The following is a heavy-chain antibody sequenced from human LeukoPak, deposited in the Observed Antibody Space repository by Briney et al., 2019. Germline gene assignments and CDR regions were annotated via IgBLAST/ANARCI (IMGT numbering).Heavy chain of an antibody. Sequence: GGSLRLSCAASGFTFSSYAMHWVRQAPGKGLEWVAVISYDGSNKYYADSVKGRFTISRDNSKNTLNLQLNSLRAEDTAIYYCAKDSQQWLVVTPDYWGQGILVTVSS. CDR1: GFTFSSYA. CDR3: AKDSQQWLVVTPDY. J-gene: IGHJ4*02. D-gene: IGHD6-19*01. CDR2: ISYDGSNK. V-gene: IGHV3-30-3*01.